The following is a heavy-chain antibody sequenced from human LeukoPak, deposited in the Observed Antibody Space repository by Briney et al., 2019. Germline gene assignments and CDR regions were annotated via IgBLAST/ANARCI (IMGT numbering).Heavy chain of an antibody. D-gene: IGHD6-13*01. CDR1: GFTFSSYA. Sequence: AGSLRLSCAASGFTFSSYAMSRVRQAPGQGLEWVSAISGSGGSTYYADSVKGRFTISRDNSKNTLYLQMNSLRAEDTAVYYCAKVHSSWYGDYFDYWGQGTLVTVSS. CDR2: ISGSGGST. CDR3: AKVHSSWYGDYFDY. V-gene: IGHV3-23*01. J-gene: IGHJ4*02.